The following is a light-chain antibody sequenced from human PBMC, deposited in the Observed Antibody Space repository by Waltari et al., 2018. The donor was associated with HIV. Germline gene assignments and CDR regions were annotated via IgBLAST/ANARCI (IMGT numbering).Light chain of an antibody. CDR3: YSLDYSGNHGV. Sequence: SYELTQPPSVSVSPGQTARITCSGDALPKKYAYWFQQKSGQAPVVVIQEDSKRPSGIPGGFSGSSSGTVATLTISGAQAEDEAVYHCYSLDYSGNHGVFGGGTTLTVL. J-gene: IGLJ3*02. CDR2: EDS. V-gene: IGLV3-10*01. CDR1: ALPKKY.